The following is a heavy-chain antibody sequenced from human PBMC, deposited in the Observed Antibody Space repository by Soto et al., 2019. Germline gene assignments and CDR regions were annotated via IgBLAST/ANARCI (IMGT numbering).Heavy chain of an antibody. D-gene: IGHD2-15*01. J-gene: IGHJ3*02. V-gene: IGHV3-9*01. CDR1: GFTFDDYA. CDR2: ISWNSGSI. CDR3: AKGAVVVVAATAFDI. Sequence: HPGGSLRLSCAASGFTFDDYAMHWVRQAPGKGLEWVSGISWNSGSIGYADSVKGRFTISRDNAKNSLYLQMNSLRAEDTALYYCAKGAVVVVAATAFDIWGQGTMVTVSS.